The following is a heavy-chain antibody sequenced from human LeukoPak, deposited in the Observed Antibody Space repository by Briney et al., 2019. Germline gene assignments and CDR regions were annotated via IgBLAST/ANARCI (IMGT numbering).Heavy chain of an antibody. CDR1: GYTFTSYG. J-gene: IGHJ4*02. V-gene: IGHV1-18*01. CDR2: ISAYNGNT. D-gene: IGHD6-13*01. CDR3: AKNSKSYSSSPYVYDY. Sequence: ASVKVSCKASGYTFTSYGVSWVRQAPGQGLEWVGWISAYNGNTNYAQKLQGRVTMTTDTSTSTAYMELRSLRSDDTAVYYCAKNSKSYSSSPYVYDYWGQGTLVTVSS.